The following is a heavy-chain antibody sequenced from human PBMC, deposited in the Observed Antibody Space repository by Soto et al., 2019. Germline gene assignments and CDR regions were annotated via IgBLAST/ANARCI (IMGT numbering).Heavy chain of an antibody. CDR1: GFTFSSYS. Sequence: GGSLRLSCAASGFTFSSYSMNWVRQAPGKGLEWVSSISSSSSYIYYADSVKGRFTISRDNAKNSLSLQMNSLRAEDTAVYYCARELHIVVVTGMGGDAFDIWGQGTMVTVSS. CDR3: ARELHIVVVTGMGGDAFDI. J-gene: IGHJ3*02. V-gene: IGHV3-21*01. D-gene: IGHD2-21*02. CDR2: ISSSSSYI.